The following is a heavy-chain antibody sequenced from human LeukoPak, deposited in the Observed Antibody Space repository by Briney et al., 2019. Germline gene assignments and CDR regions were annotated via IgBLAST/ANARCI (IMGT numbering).Heavy chain of an antibody. CDR3: ARDPPYGDYSGFDY. Sequence: GGSLRLSCAASGFTVSSNYMSWVRQAPGKGLEWVSVIYSGGSTYYADSVKGRFTISRDNAKNSLYLQMNSLRAEDTAVYYCARDPPYGDYSGFDYWGQGTLVTVSS. D-gene: IGHD4-17*01. V-gene: IGHV3-53*01. CDR2: IYSGGST. CDR1: GFTVSSNY. J-gene: IGHJ4*02.